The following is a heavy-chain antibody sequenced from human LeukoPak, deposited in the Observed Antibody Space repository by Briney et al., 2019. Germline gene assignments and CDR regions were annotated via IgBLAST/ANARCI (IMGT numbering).Heavy chain of an antibody. CDR3: ARDPEGVTPLDY. D-gene: IGHD3-10*01. Sequence: ASVKVSCKASGYIFTSYGFAWVRQAPGQGLEWMGWISALNGNTNYAQKFQGRDTMTTDTSTSTAYMELRSLTSDDTAMYYCARDPEGVTPLDYWGQGTLVTVSS. V-gene: IGHV1-18*01. CDR2: ISALNGNT. CDR1: GYIFTSYG. J-gene: IGHJ4*02.